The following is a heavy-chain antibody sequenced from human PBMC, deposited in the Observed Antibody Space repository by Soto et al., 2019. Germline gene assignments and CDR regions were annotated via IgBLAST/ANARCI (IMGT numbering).Heavy chain of an antibody. V-gene: IGHV4-34*01. CDR2: INHSGST. Sequence: SETLSLTCAVYGGSFSGYYWSWIRQPPGKGLEWIGEINHSGSTNYNPSLKSRVTISVDTSKNQFSLNLSSVTAADTAVYYCAIGCGFWSDYPPRYYYYYMDVWGKGTTVTVSS. J-gene: IGHJ6*03. CDR1: GGSFSGYY. CDR3: AIGCGFWSDYPPRYYYYYMDV. D-gene: IGHD3-3*01.